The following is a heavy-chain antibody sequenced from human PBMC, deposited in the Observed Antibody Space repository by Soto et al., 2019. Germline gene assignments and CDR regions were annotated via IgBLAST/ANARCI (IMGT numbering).Heavy chain of an antibody. CDR3: AKDRSPGAVAGTSDLDS. D-gene: IGHD6-19*01. CDR1: GFTFSRYA. J-gene: IGHJ4*02. CDR2: VSGRGGRA. Sequence: GGSLRLSCAASGFTFSRYAMSWVRQAPGKGLDWVSTVSGRGGRAYYADSVKGRFTIPRDNSKNALYLQVNSLRAEDTAIYYCAKDRSPGAVAGTSDLDSWGQGILVTVSS. V-gene: IGHV3-23*01.